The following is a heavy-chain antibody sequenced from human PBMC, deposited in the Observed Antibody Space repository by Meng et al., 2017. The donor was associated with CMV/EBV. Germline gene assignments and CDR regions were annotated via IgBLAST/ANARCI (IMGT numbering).Heavy chain of an antibody. V-gene: IGHV3-7*01. D-gene: IGHD1-1*01. CDR1: GFTLSSYW. J-gene: IGHJ5*02. CDR3: WNNWFDP. Sequence: GESLKISCAASGFTLSSYWMYWARQAPGKGLEWVANIKQDGSEKYYVDSVKGRFTISRDNAKNSLYLQMNSLRAEDTAVYYCWNNWFDPWGQGTLVTVSS. CDR2: IKQDGSEK.